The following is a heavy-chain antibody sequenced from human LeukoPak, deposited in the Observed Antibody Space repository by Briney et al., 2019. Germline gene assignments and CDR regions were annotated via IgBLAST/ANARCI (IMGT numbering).Heavy chain of an antibody. CDR1: GGSISSSSYY. CDR2: IYYSGST. J-gene: IGHJ6*02. D-gene: IGHD2-2*01. Sequence: PSETLSLTCTVSGGSISSSSYYWGWIRQPPGKGLVWIGSIYYSGSTYYNPSLKSRVTISVDTSKNQFSLKLSSVTAADTAVYYCASISPVVVPAAAYYYYGMDVWGQGTTVTVSS. V-gene: IGHV4-39*01. CDR3: ASISPVVVPAAAYYYYGMDV.